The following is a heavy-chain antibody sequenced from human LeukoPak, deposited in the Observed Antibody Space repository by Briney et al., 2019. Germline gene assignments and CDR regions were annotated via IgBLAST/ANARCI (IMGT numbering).Heavy chain of an antibody. D-gene: IGHD2/OR15-2a*01. CDR1: GYTFTGYY. Sequence: ASVKVSCKASGYTFTGYYMHWVRQAPGQGREWMGWINPNSGGTNYAQKFQGRVTMTRDTSISTAYMELSRLRSDDTAVYYCARDRPFPSLGEASNWFDPWGQGTLVTVSS. CDR2: INPNSGGT. CDR3: ARDRPFPSLGEASNWFDP. J-gene: IGHJ5*02. V-gene: IGHV1-2*02.